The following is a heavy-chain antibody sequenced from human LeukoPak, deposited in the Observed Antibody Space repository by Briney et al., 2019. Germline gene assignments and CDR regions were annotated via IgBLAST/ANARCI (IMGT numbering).Heavy chain of an antibody. D-gene: IGHD3-3*01. CDR3: TTYVGFGAYYGFWSLTPEAFDV. CDR2: IYPADSDT. CDR1: GYSFTSYW. Sequence: GESLKISCKGSGYSFTSYWIGWVRQMPGKGLEWMGIIYPADSDTRYSPSFQGQVTISADKSISTAYLQWSSLKASDTAIYYCTTYVGFGAYYGFWSLTPEAFDVWGQGTMVTVSS. J-gene: IGHJ3*01. V-gene: IGHV5-51*01.